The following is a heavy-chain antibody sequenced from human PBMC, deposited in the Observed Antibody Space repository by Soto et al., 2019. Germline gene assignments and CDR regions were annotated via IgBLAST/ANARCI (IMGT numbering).Heavy chain of an antibody. CDR2: ISGSGGST. J-gene: IGHJ4*02. CDR3: AKVLSSSSGSLFYY. V-gene: IGHV3-23*01. Sequence: EVQLLESGGGLVQPGGSLRLSCAASGFTFSSYAMSWVRQAPGKGLEWVSAISGSGGSTYYADSVKGRFTISRDNSKLRLYLLMNILRAVDTAVYYCAKVLSSSSGSLFYYWVQGTLVNASS. CDR1: GFTFSSYA. D-gene: IGHD6-6*01.